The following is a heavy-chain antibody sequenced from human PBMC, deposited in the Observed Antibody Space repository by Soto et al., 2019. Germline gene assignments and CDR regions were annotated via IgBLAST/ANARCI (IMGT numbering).Heavy chain of an antibody. CDR1: GYTFTTYG. CDR2: ISGYNGDI. D-gene: IGHD2-8*01. V-gene: IGHV1-18*01. Sequence: QAQMVQSGAEVKKPGASVKVSCRTSGYTFTTYGVSWVRQAPGQGLEWMGWISGYNGDITYAERLQGRLTMTTATSTSTAYLALRSLRPEDTAVYYCARDVGLLMLCRTTPCYLAAGGQGTPVTVPS. CDR3: ARDVGLLMLCRTTPCYLAA. J-gene: IGHJ4*02.